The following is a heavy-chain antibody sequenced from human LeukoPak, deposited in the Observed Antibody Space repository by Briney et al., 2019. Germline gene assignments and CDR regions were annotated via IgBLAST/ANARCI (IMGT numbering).Heavy chain of an antibody. CDR2: IYTSGST. CDR3: ARDRVKDDFWSGYLGVGWFDP. D-gene: IGHD3-3*01. J-gene: IGHJ5*02. CDR1: GGSISSYY. V-gene: IGHV4-4*07. Sequence: SETLSLTCTVSGGSISSYYWSWIRQPAGKGLEWIGRIYTSGSTNYNPSLKSRVTMSVDTSKNQFSLKLSSVTAADTAVYYCARDRVKDDFWSGYLGVGWFDPWGQGTLVTVSS.